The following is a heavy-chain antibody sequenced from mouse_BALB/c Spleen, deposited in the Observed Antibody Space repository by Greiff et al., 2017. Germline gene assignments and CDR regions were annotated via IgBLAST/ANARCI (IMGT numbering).Heavy chain of an antibody. CDR1: GFTFSSYA. CDR3: ARDGNYFDY. Sequence: EVQLKESGGGLVKPGGSLKLSCAASGFTFSSYAMSWVRQTPEKRLEWVASISSGGSTYYPDSVKGRFTISRDNARNILYLQMSSLRSEDTAMYYCARDGNYFDYWGQGTTLTVSS. D-gene: IGHD2-1*01. CDR2: ISSGGST. J-gene: IGHJ2*01. V-gene: IGHV5-6-5*01.